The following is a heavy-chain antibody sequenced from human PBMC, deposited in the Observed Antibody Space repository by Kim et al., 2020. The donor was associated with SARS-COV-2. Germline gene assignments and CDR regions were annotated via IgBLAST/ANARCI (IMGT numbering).Heavy chain of an antibody. CDR1: GFTFSSYW. V-gene: IGHV3-7*01. J-gene: IGHJ6*02. CDR3: ARAQYFGMDV. CDR2: IKQDGSEK. Sequence: GGSLRLSCAASGFTFSSYWMRWVRQAPGKGLEWVASIKQDGSEKNYEDSVKGRFTVSRDNAKNSLYLQMNSLRAEDTAVYYCARAQYFGMDVWGQGTTVTVSS.